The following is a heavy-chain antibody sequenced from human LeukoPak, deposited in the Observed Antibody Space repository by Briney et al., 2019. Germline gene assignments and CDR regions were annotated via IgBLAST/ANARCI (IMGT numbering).Heavy chain of an antibody. Sequence: SVKVSCKASGGTFSSYAISWVRQAPGQGLEWMGGIIPIFGTANYAQKFQGRVKITADESTSTAYMELSSLRSEDTAAQYCARMGRVLHGVYYYYYYMDVWGKGTTVTVSS. V-gene: IGHV1-69*13. CDR1: GGTFSSYA. D-gene: IGHD3-10*01. CDR3: ARMGRVLHGVYYYYYYMDV. J-gene: IGHJ6*03. CDR2: IIPIFGTA.